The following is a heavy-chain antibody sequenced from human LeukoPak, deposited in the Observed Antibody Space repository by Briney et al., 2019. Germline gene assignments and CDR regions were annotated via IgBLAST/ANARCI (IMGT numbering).Heavy chain of an antibody. CDR3: ASDPRGGATVYDY. J-gene: IGHJ4*02. CDR2: IYYSGST. D-gene: IGHD1-26*01. Sequence: SETLSLTCTVSGGSTSSSSYYWGWIRQPPGKGLEWIGSIYYSGSTYYNPSLKSRVTISVDTSKNQFSLKLSFVTAADTAVYYCASDPRGGATVYDYWGQGTLVTVSS. V-gene: IGHV4-39*07. CDR1: GGSTSSSSYY.